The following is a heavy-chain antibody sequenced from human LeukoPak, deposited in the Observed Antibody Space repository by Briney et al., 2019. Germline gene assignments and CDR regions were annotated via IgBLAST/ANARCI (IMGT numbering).Heavy chain of an antibody. CDR3: AREGYCSSTSCPSTSYYYYGMDV. J-gene: IGHJ6*02. Sequence: ASVKVSCKASGGTFSSYAISWVRQAPGQGLEWMGGIIPIFGTANYAQKFQGRVTITADESTSTAYMELSSLRSEDTAVYYCAREGYCSSTSCPSTSYYYYGMDVWGQGTTVTVSS. CDR2: IIPIFGTA. D-gene: IGHD2-2*01. CDR1: GGTFSSYA. V-gene: IGHV1-69*13.